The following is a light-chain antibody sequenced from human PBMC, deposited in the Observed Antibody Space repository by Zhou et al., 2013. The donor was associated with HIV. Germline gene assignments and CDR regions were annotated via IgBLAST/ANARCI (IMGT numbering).Light chain of an antibody. J-gene: IGKJ1*01. CDR2: QAS. CDR1: QSIGRW. V-gene: IGKV1-5*03. Sequence: DIQMTQSPSTLSPSVGDRVNITCRASQSIGRWLAWYQQKPGTAPKVLIYQASTLEFGVPLRFSGSGSGTEFTLAISSLQPDDFATYYCQEYNTESPWTFGQGTKVELK. CDR3: QEYNTESPWT.